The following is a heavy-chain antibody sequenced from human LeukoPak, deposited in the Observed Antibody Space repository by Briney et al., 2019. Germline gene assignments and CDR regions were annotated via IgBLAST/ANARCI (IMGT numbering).Heavy chain of an antibody. D-gene: IGHD3-16*01. CDR3: SAEAAGND. V-gene: IGHV1-24*01. CDR1: GHTLRDLS. Sequence: ASVKVSCKAFGHTLRDLSIHWVRQAPGTGCKWVGGYNTEDDQRSDSEKYQGRGTLTKDKSTYTPYMEQTSLRSDDTAVYYGSAEAAGNDWGQGTLVTVPS. CDR2: YNTEDDQR. J-gene: IGHJ4*02.